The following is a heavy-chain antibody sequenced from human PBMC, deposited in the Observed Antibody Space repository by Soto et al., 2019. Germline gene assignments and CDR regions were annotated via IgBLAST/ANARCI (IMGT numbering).Heavy chain of an antibody. CDR1: GFTFSGSA. J-gene: IGHJ4*02. Sequence: GGSLRLSCAASGFTFSGSAMHWVRQASGKGLEWVGRIRSKANSYATAYAASVKGRFAISRDDSKNTAYLQMNSLKTEDTAVYYCTRPGGGTIFAHDYWGQGTLVTVSS. D-gene: IGHD3-3*01. CDR2: IRSKANSYAT. V-gene: IGHV3-73*01. CDR3: TRPGGGTIFAHDY.